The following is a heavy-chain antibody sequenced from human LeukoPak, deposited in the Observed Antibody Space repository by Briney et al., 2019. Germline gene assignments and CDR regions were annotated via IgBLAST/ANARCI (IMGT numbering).Heavy chain of an antibody. CDR2: ISAYNGNT. CDR3: ARDQYPTVTPLLDYYYYGMDV. J-gene: IGHJ6*02. V-gene: IGHV1-18*01. Sequence: ASVKVSCKASGYTFTSYGISWVRQAPGQGLEWMGWISAYNGNTNYAQKLQGRVTMTTDTSTSTAYMELRSLRSDDTAVYYCARDQYPTVTPLLDYYYYGMDVWGQGTTVTVSS. D-gene: IGHD4-17*01. CDR1: GYTFTSYG.